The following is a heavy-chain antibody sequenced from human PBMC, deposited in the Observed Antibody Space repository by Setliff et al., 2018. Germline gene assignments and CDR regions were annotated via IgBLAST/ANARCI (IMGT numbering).Heavy chain of an antibody. CDR2: LKPGDSGI. CDR1: GYTFTNYW. CDR3: VREGVDTRSSTDYRYYMDV. D-gene: IGHD5-18*01. J-gene: IGHJ6*03. Sequence: GESLKISCQGSGYTFTNYWIGWVRQMPGKGLEWMGILKPGDSGIRYSPSFQGQVTLSADTSIATAYLHWTSLKASDTAMYYCVREGVDTRSSTDYRYYMDVWGKGTTVTVSS. V-gene: IGHV5-51*01.